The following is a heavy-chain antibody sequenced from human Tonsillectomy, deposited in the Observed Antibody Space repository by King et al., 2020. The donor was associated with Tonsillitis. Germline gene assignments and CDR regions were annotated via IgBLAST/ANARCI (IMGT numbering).Heavy chain of an antibody. J-gene: IGHJ4*02. CDR1: GGSISSYY. Sequence: VQLQESGPGLVKPSETLSLTCTVSGGSISSYYWSWIRQPPGKGLEYIGYIYYSGSTNYNPSLKSRVTISVDTSKNQFSLKLSSVTAADTAVYYCASSSSWYYFDYWGPGTLVTVSS. CDR2: IYYSGST. CDR3: ASSSSWYYFDY. D-gene: IGHD6-13*01. V-gene: IGHV4-59*08.